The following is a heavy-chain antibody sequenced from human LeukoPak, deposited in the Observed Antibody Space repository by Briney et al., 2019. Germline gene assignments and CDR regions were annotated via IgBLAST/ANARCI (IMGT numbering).Heavy chain of an antibody. CDR2: IYHSGST. J-gene: IGHJ4*02. D-gene: IGHD5-18*01. CDR1: GGSISSGGYY. Sequence: SETLSLTCTVSGGSISSGGYYWSWTRQPPGKGLEWIGYIYHSGSTYYNPSLKSRVTISVDRSKNQFSLKLSSVTAADTAVYYCASEDTAMAYFDYWGQGTLVTVSS. CDR3: ASEDTAMAYFDY. V-gene: IGHV4-30-2*01.